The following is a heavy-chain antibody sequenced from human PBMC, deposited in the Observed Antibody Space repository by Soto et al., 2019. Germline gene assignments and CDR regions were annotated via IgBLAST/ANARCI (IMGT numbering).Heavy chain of an antibody. Sequence: GGSLRLSCAASGFTFSSYTMSWVRQAPGKGLEWVSTISSSYSTYYADSVKGRFTISRDNSKNTLCLQMNSLRAEDTAIYYCAKWEVTMVRGVIIITFDYWGQGTLVTVSS. CDR3: AKWEVTMVRGVIIITFDY. J-gene: IGHJ4*02. V-gene: IGHV3-23*01. D-gene: IGHD3-10*01. CDR1: GFTFSSYT. CDR2: ISSSYST.